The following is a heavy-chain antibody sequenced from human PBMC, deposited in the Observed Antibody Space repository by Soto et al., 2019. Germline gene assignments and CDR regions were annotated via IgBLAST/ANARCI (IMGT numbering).Heavy chain of an antibody. CDR2: ISYDGSNK. Sequence: LRLSCAASGFTFSSYGMHWVRQAPGKGLEWVAVISYDGSNKYYADSVKGRFTISRDNSKNTLYLQMNSLRAEDTAVYYCAKDEEYQLLGSNYYYYYGMDVWGQGTTVTVSS. D-gene: IGHD2-2*01. V-gene: IGHV3-30*18. J-gene: IGHJ6*02. CDR3: AKDEEYQLLGSNYYYYYGMDV. CDR1: GFTFSSYG.